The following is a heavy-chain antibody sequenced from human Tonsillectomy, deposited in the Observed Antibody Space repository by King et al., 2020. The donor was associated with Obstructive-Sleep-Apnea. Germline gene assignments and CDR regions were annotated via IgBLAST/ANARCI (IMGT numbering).Heavy chain of an antibody. CDR2: ISYDGSNK. CDR1: GFTFSSYG. CDR3: AKDSTQIYSGYEYGRYFDY. Sequence: VQLVESGGGVVQPGRSLRLSCAASGFTFSSYGMHWVRQAPGKGLEWVAVISYDGSNKYYADSVKGRFTISRDNSKNTRYLQMNSLRAEDTAVYYCAKDSTQIYSGYEYGRYFDYWGQGTLVTVSS. J-gene: IGHJ4*02. V-gene: IGHV3-30*18. D-gene: IGHD5-12*01.